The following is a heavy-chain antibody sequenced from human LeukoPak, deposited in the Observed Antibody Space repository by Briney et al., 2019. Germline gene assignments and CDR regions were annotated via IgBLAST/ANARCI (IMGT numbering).Heavy chain of an antibody. V-gene: IGHV3-7*01. CDR2: IKKEGSEE. D-gene: IGHD1-14*01. J-gene: IGHJ3*01. CDR3: ARSNPNKNALDL. Sequence: PGGSLRLSCAASGFTLNSYLMSWVRQAPGRGLEWVANIKKEGSEESYLDSVKGRFTVSRDNAKNSLFLQMNSLRGEDTAVYYCARSNPNKNALDLWGQGTMVTISS. CDR1: GFTLNSYL.